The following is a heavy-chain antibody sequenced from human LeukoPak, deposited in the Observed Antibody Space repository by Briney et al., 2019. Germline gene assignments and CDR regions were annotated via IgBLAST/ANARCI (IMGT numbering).Heavy chain of an antibody. J-gene: IGHJ2*01. D-gene: IGHD2-15*01. CDR2: IRYDSTTK. Sequence: GGSLRLSCAASGFTFSNYGEDWVRQAPGKGLEWVAFIRYDSTTKYYADSVKGRFTISRDNSKNTLYLQMNSLRVEDTAVYYCTKDRSQAPHWYFDLWGRGTLVTVSS. V-gene: IGHV3-30*02. CDR1: GFTFSNYG. CDR3: TKDRSQAPHWYFDL.